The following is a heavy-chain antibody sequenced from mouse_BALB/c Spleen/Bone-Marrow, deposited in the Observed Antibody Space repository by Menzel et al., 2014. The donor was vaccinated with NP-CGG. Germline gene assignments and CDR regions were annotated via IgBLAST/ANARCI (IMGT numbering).Heavy chain of an antibody. V-gene: IGHV8-11*01. D-gene: IGHD2-1*01. Sequence: SGPGILQPSQTLSLTCSFSGFSLSTYGIGVGWIRQPSGKGLEWLAHIWWNDNKYYNTALKSRLTISKDTSNNQVFLKIASVDTADTATYYCARVYGNFVWFAYWGQGTLVTVSA. CDR2: IWWNDNK. CDR3: ARVYGNFVWFAY. J-gene: IGHJ3*01. CDR1: GFSLSTYGIG.